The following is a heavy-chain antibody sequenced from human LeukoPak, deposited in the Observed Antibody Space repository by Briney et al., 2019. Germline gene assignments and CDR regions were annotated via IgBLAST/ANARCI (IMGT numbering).Heavy chain of an antibody. D-gene: IGHD3-16*02. J-gene: IGHJ4*02. V-gene: IGHV3-30*18. CDR2: ISYDGSNK. Sequence: GRSLRLSCAASGFTFSSYGMHWVRQAPGKGLEWVAVISYDGSNKYYADSVKGRFTISRDNSKNTLYLQINSLRAEDTAVYYCAKDRGREITFGGVIVYYFGYWGQGTLVTVSS. CDR1: GFTFSSYG. CDR3: AKDRGREITFGGVIVYYFGY.